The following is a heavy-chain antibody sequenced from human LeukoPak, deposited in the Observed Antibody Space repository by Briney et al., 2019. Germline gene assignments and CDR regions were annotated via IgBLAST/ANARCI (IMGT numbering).Heavy chain of an antibody. Sequence: GASVKVSCKASGGTFSSYAISWVRQAPGQGLEWMGGIIPIFGTANYAQKFQGRVTITADKSTSTAYMELSSLRSEDTAVYYCARDQGYYGSGHYRDYYYYYMDVWGKGTTVTVSS. CDR1: GGTFSSYA. CDR2: IIPIFGTA. V-gene: IGHV1-69*06. CDR3: ARDQGYYGSGHYRDYYYYYMDV. D-gene: IGHD3-10*01. J-gene: IGHJ6*03.